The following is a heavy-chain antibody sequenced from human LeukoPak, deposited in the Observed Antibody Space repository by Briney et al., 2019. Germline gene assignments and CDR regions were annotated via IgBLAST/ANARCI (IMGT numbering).Heavy chain of an antibody. CDR2: IKWNGGST. CDR1: GFTFDNYG. D-gene: IGHD1-26*01. J-gene: IGHJ4*02. V-gene: IGHV3-20*04. CDR3: ARRGDLLYFDY. Sequence: GGSLRLSCAASGFTFDNYGMTWVRQAPGKGLEWVSGIKWNGGSTGYADSVKGRFTISRDNAKNSLYLQMNSLRAEDTALYYCARRGDLLYFDYWGQGTLVTVSS.